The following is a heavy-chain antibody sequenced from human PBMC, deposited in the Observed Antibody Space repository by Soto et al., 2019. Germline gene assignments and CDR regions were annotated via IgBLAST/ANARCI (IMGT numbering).Heavy chain of an antibody. J-gene: IGHJ6*02. CDR3: ARGTSYYDFWSGYYGTYYYGMDV. D-gene: IGHD3-3*01. CDR1: GYTFTSYA. Sequence: ASVKVSCKASGYTFTSYAMNWVRQAPGQGLEWMGWINTNTGNPTYAQGFTGRFVFSLDTSVSTAYLQICSPKAEDTAVYYCARGTSYYDFWSGYYGTYYYGMDVWGQGTTVTVSS. V-gene: IGHV7-4-1*01. CDR2: INTNTGNP.